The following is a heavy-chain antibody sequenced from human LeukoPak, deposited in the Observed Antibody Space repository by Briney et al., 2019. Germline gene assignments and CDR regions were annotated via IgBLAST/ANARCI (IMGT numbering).Heavy chain of an antibody. CDR3: ASPYDFWSGPTDVYYYGMDV. Sequence: SVKVSCKASGGTFSIYAISWVRQAPGQGLEWMGGIIPIFGTANYAQKFQGRVTITADESTSTAYMELSSLRSEDTAVYYCASPYDFWSGPTDVYYYGMDVWGQGTTVTVSS. V-gene: IGHV1-69*13. CDR1: GGTFSIYA. J-gene: IGHJ6*02. CDR2: IIPIFGTA. D-gene: IGHD3-3*01.